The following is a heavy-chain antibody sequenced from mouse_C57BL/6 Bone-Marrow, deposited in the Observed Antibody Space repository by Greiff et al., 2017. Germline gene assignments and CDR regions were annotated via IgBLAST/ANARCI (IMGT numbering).Heavy chain of an antibody. J-gene: IGHJ3*01. D-gene: IGHD2-4*01. Sequence: QVQLKESGAELVKPGASVKMSCKASGYTFTSYWITWVKQRPGQGLEWIGDIYPGSGSTNYNEKFKSKATLTVDTSSNTAYLQLSSLTSEDTAIYYCAGNDLFAYWGQGTLVTVSA. CDR3: AGNDLFAY. V-gene: IGHV1-55*01. CDR2: IYPGSGST. CDR1: GYTFTSYW.